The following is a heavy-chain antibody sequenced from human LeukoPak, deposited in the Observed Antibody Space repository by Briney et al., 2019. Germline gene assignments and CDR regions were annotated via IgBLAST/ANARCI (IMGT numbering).Heavy chain of an antibody. V-gene: IGHV1-8*01. CDR3: ARAGYSSSWGFDY. Sequence: ASVKVSCKASGYTFTSYDINWVRQATGQGLEWMGWINPNSGNTGYAQKFQGRVTITMNTSISTAYMELSSLRSEDTAVYYCARAGYSSSWGFDYWGQGTLVTVSS. J-gene: IGHJ4*02. CDR2: INPNSGNT. D-gene: IGHD6-13*01. CDR1: GYTFTSYD.